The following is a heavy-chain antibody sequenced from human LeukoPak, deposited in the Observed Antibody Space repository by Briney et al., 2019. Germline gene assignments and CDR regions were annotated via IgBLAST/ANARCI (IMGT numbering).Heavy chain of an antibody. CDR3: ARRAGEYSHPYDY. CDR1: GFTVSSNP. J-gene: IGHJ4*02. V-gene: IGHV3-53*01. CDR2: IYSGGNT. Sequence: GGSLRLSCTVSGFTVSSNPWSWVRQAPGKGLEWVSFIYSGGNTHYSDSVTGRFTISRDNSKNTLYLQMNSLRAEDTAIYYCARRAGEYSHPYDYWGQGTLVTVSS. D-gene: IGHD2-15*01.